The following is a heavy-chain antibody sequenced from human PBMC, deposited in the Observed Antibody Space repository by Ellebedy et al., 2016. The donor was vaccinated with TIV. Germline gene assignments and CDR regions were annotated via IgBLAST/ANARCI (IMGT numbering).Heavy chain of an antibody. Sequence: ASVKVSCKASGYPFTNYFMYWVRQAPGQGLEWMGVINPSDGSTIYSQKFQGRVTMTRDTSTSTVYMELSSLRSDDTAVYYCAREPDTAMITCDYWGQGTLVTVSS. CDR3: AREPDTAMITCDY. CDR1: GYPFTNYF. J-gene: IGHJ4*02. V-gene: IGHV1-46*01. CDR2: INPSDGST. D-gene: IGHD5-18*01.